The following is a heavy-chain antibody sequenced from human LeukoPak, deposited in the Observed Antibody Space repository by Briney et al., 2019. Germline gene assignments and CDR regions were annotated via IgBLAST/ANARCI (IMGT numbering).Heavy chain of an antibody. CDR2: IHYTGTT. CDR1: GDSISGFY. Sequence: SETLSLTCSVSGDSISGFYWGWIRQPPGNRLDWIGIIHYTGTTNYNPSLISRLTISVDTSKNQFSLRLTSVTAADTAVYFCARVYSSNWPQAFDLWGQGALVTVSS. CDR3: ARVYSSNWPQAFDL. D-gene: IGHD2-2*01. J-gene: IGHJ3*01. V-gene: IGHV4-59*01.